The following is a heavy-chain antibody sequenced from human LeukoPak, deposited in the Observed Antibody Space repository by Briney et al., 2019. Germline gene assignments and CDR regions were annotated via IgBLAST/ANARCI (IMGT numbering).Heavy chain of an antibody. V-gene: IGHV3-21*01. CDR3: APAGGSSTWYFDY. J-gene: IGHJ4*02. D-gene: IGHD6-6*01. Sequence: GGSLRLSCAASGFTFSGFSMNWVRQGPGKGLEWVSSITSSSGSTYYADSVKGRFTISGDNAKNSLYLQMNSLRAEDTAVYYCAPAGGSSTWYFDYWGQGTLVTVSS. CDR1: GFTFSGFS. CDR2: ITSSSGST.